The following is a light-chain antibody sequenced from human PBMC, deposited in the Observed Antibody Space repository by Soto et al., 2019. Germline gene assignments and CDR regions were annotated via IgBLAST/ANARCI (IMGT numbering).Light chain of an antibody. CDR3: SSYAGSNNYV. J-gene: IGLJ1*01. V-gene: IGLV2-8*01. CDR1: SSDVGGYNY. Sequence: QSALTQRPCASGSPGQSVTISCTGTSSDVGGYNYVSWYQQHPGKAPKLMIYEVSKRPSGVPDRFSGSKSGNTASLTVSGLQAEDEADYYCSSYAGSNNYVFGTGTKLTVL. CDR2: EVS.